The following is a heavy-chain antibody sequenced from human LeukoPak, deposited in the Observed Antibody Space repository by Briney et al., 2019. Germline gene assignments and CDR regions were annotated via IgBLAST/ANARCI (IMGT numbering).Heavy chain of an antibody. CDR3: AGNYYGSGSYYSEDRY. J-gene: IGHJ4*02. V-gene: IGHV4-61*02. D-gene: IGHD3-10*01. CDR2: IYTSGST. CDR1: GGSISSGSYY. Sequence: SQTLSLTCTVSGGSISSGSYYWSWIRQPAGEGLEWIGRIYTSGSTNYNPSLKSRVTISVDTSKKQFSLKLSSVTAADTAVYYCAGNYYGSGSYYSEDRYWGQGTLVTVSS.